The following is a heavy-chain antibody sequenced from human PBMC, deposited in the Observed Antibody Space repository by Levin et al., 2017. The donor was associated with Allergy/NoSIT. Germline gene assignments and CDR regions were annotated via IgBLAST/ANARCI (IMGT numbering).Heavy chain of an antibody. Sequence: SETLSLTCTVSGGSISSSSYYWGWIRQPPGKGLEWIGSIYYSGSTYYNPSLKSRVTISVDTSKNQFSLKLSSVTAADTAVYYCARHYYGSGSYYATVSWFDPWGQGTLVTVSS. D-gene: IGHD3-10*01. CDR2: IYYSGST. CDR1: GGSISSSSYY. CDR3: ARHYYGSGSYYATVSWFDP. J-gene: IGHJ5*02. V-gene: IGHV4-39*01.